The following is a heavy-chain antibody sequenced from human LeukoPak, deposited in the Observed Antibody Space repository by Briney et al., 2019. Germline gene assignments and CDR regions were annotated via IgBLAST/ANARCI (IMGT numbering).Heavy chain of an antibody. Sequence: SGTLSLTCTVSGASISSSSDYWSWIRQPPGKGLEWIGSIYYSGRTYYTPSLRSPVTLSVDTSKNQFSLRLTSVTATDTAVYYCARHAAAPGTYYFDYWGQGTLVTVSS. V-gene: IGHV4-39*01. CDR2: IYYSGRT. CDR3: ARHAAAPGTYYFDY. D-gene: IGHD1-1*01. J-gene: IGHJ4*02. CDR1: GASISSSSDY.